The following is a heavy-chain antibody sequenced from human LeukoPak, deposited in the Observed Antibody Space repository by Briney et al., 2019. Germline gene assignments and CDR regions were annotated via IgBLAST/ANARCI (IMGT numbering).Heavy chain of an antibody. V-gene: IGHV3-9*03. D-gene: IGHD6-19*01. CDR2: ISWNSGSI. Sequence: GGSLRLSCAASGFTFSSYEMNWVRQAPGKGLEWVSGISWNSGSIGYADSVKGRFTISRDNAKNSLYLQMNSLRAEDMALYYCAKDKAGYSSGRFDYWGQGTLVTVSS. CDR1: GFTFSSYE. CDR3: AKDKAGYSSGRFDY. J-gene: IGHJ4*02.